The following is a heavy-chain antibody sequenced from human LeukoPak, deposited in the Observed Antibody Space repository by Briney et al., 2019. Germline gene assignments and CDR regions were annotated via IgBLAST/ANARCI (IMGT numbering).Heavy chain of an antibody. CDR1: GGSISSSSYY. CDR3: ARRATVVRGYFDY. Sequence: SETLSLTCTVSGGSISSSSYYWGWIRQPPGKGLEWVGSIYYSGSTYYNPSLKSRVTISVDTSKNQFSLKLSSVTAADTAVYYCARRATVVRGYFDYWGQGTLVTVSS. D-gene: IGHD4-23*01. J-gene: IGHJ4*02. V-gene: IGHV4-39*01. CDR2: IYYSGST.